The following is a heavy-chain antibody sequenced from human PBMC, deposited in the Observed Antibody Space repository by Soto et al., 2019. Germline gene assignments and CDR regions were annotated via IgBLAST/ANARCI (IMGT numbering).Heavy chain of an antibody. V-gene: IGHV1-3*01. CDR3: AIMLGDSLDH. CDR1: GYMFTDYA. J-gene: IGHJ4*02. CDR2: INADNGST. D-gene: IGHD3-16*01. Sequence: QVQLVQSGAEVKKPGASVKVSCKASGYMFTDYAVHWVRQAPGHSLDYMGWINADNGSTKLSQRLGGRLTVTRDTSATTVYMELSVLRSEDTAVYFCAIMLGDSLDHWGQGALVTVSS.